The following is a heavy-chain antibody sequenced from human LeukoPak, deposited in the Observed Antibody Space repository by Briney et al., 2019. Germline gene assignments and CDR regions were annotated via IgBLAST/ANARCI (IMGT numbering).Heavy chain of an antibody. Sequence: GGSLRLSCAASGFTFDDYAMHWVRQAPGKGLEWVSGISWNSGSIGYADPVKGRFTISRDNAKNSLYLQMNSLRAEDTALYYCAKDFSPDPNDFWSGYSGSYFDYWGQGTLVTVSS. CDR2: ISWNSGSI. V-gene: IGHV3-9*01. CDR3: AKDFSPDPNDFWSGYSGSYFDY. J-gene: IGHJ4*02. D-gene: IGHD3-3*01. CDR1: GFTFDDYA.